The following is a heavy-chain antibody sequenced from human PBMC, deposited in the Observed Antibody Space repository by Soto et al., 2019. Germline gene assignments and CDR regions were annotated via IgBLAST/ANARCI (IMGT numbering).Heavy chain of an antibody. Sequence: QVQLQESGPGLVNPSETLSLTCTVSGGSISTYYWSWIRQPPGKGLEWIGYVYYSGSTNYNPSLKSRVAISVDTSKNQFSLKLSSVTAADTAIYYCARSRRGGYVVAATGPFDYWGQGTLVTVSS. CDR2: VYYSGST. CDR1: GGSISTYY. D-gene: IGHD2-15*01. CDR3: ARSRRGGYVVAATGPFDY. V-gene: IGHV4-59*01. J-gene: IGHJ4*02.